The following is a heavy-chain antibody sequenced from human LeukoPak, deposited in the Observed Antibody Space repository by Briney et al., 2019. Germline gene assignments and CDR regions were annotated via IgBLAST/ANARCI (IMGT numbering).Heavy chain of an antibody. CDR3: ARGTGYGDYPN. CDR1: GSPFTSYG. J-gene: IGHJ4*02. Sequence: ASVKVSFKASGSPFTSYGISWVRPAPGQGLEWMGWISAYNGNTNYAQKLQGRVTMTTDTSTSTAYMELRSLRSDDTAVYYCARGTGYGDYPNWGQGTLVTVSS. D-gene: IGHD4-17*01. CDR2: ISAYNGNT. V-gene: IGHV1-18*01.